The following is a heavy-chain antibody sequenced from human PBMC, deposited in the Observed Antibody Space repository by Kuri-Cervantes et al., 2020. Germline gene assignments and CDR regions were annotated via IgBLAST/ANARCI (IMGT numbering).Heavy chain of an antibody. CDR3: ARDRRSGSDNYFSV. CDR1: DYTFTNYG. CDR2: ISTYNGNT. Sequence: ASVKVSCKASDYTFTNYGISWVRQAPGQGLEWMGWISTYNGNTKYTQKLQGRVTMTTDTSTSTAYMELRSLRSDDTAVYYCARDRRSGSDNYFSVWGQGTLVTVSS. J-gene: IGHJ4*02. D-gene: IGHD5-24*01. V-gene: IGHV1-18*01.